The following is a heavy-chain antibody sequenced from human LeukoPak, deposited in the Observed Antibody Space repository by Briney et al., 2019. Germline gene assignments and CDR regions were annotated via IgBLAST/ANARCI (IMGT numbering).Heavy chain of an antibody. D-gene: IGHD2-2*01. CDR1: EFTFSIYA. Sequence: GGSLRLSCAVSEFTFSIYAMNWIRQAPGKGLEWVSYISSSSSTIYYADSVKGRFTISRDNAKNSLYLQMNSLRAEDTAVYYCAGGPLGYCSSTSCNHYYYYMDVWGKGTTVTVSS. CDR2: ISSSSSTI. CDR3: AGGPLGYCSSTSCNHYYYYMDV. V-gene: IGHV3-48*01. J-gene: IGHJ6*03.